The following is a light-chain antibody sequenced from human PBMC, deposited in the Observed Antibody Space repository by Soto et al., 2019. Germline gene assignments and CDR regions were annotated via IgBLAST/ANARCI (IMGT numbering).Light chain of an antibody. CDR2: AAS. V-gene: IGKV3-20*01. CDR1: RSFASSY. J-gene: IGKJ2*01. CDR3: HHYDSSPPYT. Sequence: EIELTQSPSTLSLSTGERATLSCRASRSFASSYLAWYQHKPGQAPRLLIYAASSSATGIPHRFIGSGSGTALTLIIIRMEPDDSAVYYCHHYDSSPPYTFGQGTKLEIK.